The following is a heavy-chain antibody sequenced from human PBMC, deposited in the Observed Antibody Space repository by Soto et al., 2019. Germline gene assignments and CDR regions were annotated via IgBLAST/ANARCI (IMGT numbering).Heavy chain of an antibody. CDR3: SRAATYYDILTGYYIFDY. CDR2: IYYSGST. Sequence: SETLSLTCTVSGGSISSGDYYWSWIRQPPGKGLEWIGYIYYSGSTYYNPSLKSRVTISVDTSKNQFSLKLSPVTAADTAVYYCSRAATYYDILTGYYIFDYWGQGTLVTVSS. J-gene: IGHJ4*02. V-gene: IGHV4-30-4*01. CDR1: GGSISSGDYY. D-gene: IGHD3-9*01.